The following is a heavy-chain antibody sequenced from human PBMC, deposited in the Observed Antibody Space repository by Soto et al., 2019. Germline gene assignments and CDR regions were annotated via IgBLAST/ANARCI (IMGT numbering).Heavy chain of an antibody. CDR1: GFTFSSYW. CDR2: IKQDGSEK. J-gene: IGHJ6*02. Sequence: PGGSLRLSCAASGFTFSSYWMSWVRQAPGKGLEWVANIKQDGSEKYYVDSVKGRFTISRDNAKNSLYLQMNSLRAGDTAVYYCARSRWELLRYYYYYYGMDVWGQGTTVTVSS. V-gene: IGHV3-7*01. CDR3: ARSRWELLRYYYYYYGMDV. D-gene: IGHD1-26*01.